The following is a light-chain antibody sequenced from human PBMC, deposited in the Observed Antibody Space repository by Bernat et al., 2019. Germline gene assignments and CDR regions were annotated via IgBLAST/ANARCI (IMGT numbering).Light chain of an antibody. Sequence: QSALTQPAPVSGSPGQSITLSCTGTSSDVGASNYVSWYQQHSGKAPKLMIFDVSNRPSGVSDRFSGSKSGDTASLTISGLRAGDEADYYCRSVSTTSTPVVFGGGTKLTVL. CDR3: RSVSTTSTPVV. V-gene: IGLV2-14*03. J-gene: IGLJ3*02. CDR1: SSDVGASNY. CDR2: DVS.